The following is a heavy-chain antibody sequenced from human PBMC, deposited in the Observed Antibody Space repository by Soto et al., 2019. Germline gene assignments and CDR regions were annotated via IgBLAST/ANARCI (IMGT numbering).Heavy chain of an antibody. CDR1: GGTFSTYA. CDR2: IIPLFGTA. CDR3: ARGVHYDSSGYCYFY. Sequence: GASVKVSCKASGGTFSTYAIDWVRQAPGQGLEWMGGIIPLFGTAKYAQNFQGRITITADESTNTAYMELRSLRSQDTAVYYCARGVHYDSSGYCYFYWGQGTLVTVSS. V-gene: IGHV1-69*13. J-gene: IGHJ4*02. D-gene: IGHD3-22*01.